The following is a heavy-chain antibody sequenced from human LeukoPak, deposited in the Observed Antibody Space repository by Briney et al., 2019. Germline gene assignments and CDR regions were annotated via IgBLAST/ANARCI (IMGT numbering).Heavy chain of an antibody. CDR3: ARILDSAWGELGY. V-gene: IGHV3-48*01. Sequence: PGGSLRLSCAASEFIFSSYSMNWVRQTPGKGLEWVSYISSSSSTIYYADSVKGRFTISRDNSKNTLYLQMNSLRAKDTAVYYCARILDSAWGELGYWGQGTLVTVSS. J-gene: IGHJ4*02. CDR2: ISSSSSTI. D-gene: IGHD6-19*01. CDR1: EFIFSSYS.